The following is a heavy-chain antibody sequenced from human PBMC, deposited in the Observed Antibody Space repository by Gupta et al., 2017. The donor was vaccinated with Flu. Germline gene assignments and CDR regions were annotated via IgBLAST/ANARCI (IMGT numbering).Heavy chain of an antibody. CDR3: TRDRIQPTDYYYYGMDV. V-gene: IGHV3-49*02. D-gene: IGHD5-18*01. CDR2: IRSKAYGGTT. Sequence: GLEWVGSIRSKAYGGTTEYAASVKGRFTISRDDFKSIAYLQMNSLKTEDTAVYYCTRDRIQPTDYYYYGMDVWGQGTTVTVSS. J-gene: IGHJ6*02.